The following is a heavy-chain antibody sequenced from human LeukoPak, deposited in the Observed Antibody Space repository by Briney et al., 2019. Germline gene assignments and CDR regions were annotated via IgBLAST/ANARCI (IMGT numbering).Heavy chain of an antibody. V-gene: IGHV4-61*08. CDR3: AREPAPDAFDI. Sequence: PSETLSLTCTVSGGSISSGDYYWSWICQPPGKGLEWIGYIYYSGSTNYNPSLKSRVTISVDTSKNQFSLKLSSVTAADTAVYYCAREPAPDAFDIWGQGTMVTVSS. CDR1: GGSISSGDYY. J-gene: IGHJ3*02. CDR2: IYYSGST.